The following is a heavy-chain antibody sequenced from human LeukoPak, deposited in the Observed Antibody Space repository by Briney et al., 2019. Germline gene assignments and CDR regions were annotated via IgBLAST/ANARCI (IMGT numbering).Heavy chain of an antibody. D-gene: IGHD4-11*01. CDR3: ARAGYSNSVSN. CDR1: GFTFSNYN. CDR2: INHSGST. V-gene: IGHV4-34*01. Sequence: GSLRLSCAASGFTFSNYNMNWVRQPPGKGLEWIGEINHSGSTNYNPSLKSRVTISVDTSKNQFSLKLSSVTAADTAVYYCARAGYSNSVSNWGQGTLVTVSS. J-gene: IGHJ4*02.